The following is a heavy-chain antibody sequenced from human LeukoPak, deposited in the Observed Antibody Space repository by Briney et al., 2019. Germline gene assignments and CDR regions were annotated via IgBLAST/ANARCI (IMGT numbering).Heavy chain of an antibody. D-gene: IGHD3-10*01. CDR3: ASVFRGSYTIDY. V-gene: IGHV4-34*01. CDR1: DGHFGVYY. J-gene: IGHJ4*02. Sequence: KPSETLSLTCAVSDGHFGVYYWSWIRQPPGRGLEWIGEINHSGSTNYNPSLKSRATISVDTSKKQFSLKLTSVTAADTAVYYCASVFRGSYTIDYWGQGDLVTVSS. CDR2: INHSGST.